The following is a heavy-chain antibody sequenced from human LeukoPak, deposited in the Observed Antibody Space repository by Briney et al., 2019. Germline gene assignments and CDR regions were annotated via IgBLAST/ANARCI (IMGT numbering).Heavy chain of an antibody. CDR3: AREVCCGGDHSPDAFDI. J-gene: IGHJ3*02. V-gene: IGHV1-69*05. CDR1: GGTFSSYA. CDR2: IIPIFGTA. D-gene: IGHD2-21*01. Sequence: GASVKVSCKASGGTFSSYAISWVRQAPGQGLEWMGGIIPIFGTANYAQKFQGRVTITTDESTSTAYMELSSLRSEDTAVYYCAREVCCGGDHSPDAFDIWGQGTMVTVSS.